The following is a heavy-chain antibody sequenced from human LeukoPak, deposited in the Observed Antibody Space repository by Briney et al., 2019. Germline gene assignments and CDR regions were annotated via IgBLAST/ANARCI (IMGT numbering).Heavy chain of an antibody. V-gene: IGHV3-23*01. D-gene: IGHD5-12*01. J-gene: IGHJ6*02. CDR2: ISGSGGST. CDR3: AKHYSGYDWGYYGMDV. Sequence: PGGSLRLSCAASGFTLSTNYMSWVHQAPGKGLEWVSAISGSGGSTYYADSVKGRFTISRDNSKNTLYLQMNSLRAEDTAVYYCAKHYSGYDWGYYGMDVWGQGTTVTVSS. CDR1: GFTLSTNY.